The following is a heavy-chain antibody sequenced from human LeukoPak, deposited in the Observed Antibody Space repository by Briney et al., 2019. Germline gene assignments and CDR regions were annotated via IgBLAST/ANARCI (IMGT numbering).Heavy chain of an antibody. CDR1: GGSISSSSYY. Sequence: SETLSLTCTVSGGSISSSSYYWGWIRQPPGKGLEWIGSIYYSGSTYYNPSLKSRVTISVDTSKNQFSLKLSSVTAADTAVYYCARGPIIDIVVIPAAADYYHMDVWGKGTTVTVSS. CDR3: ARGPIIDIVVIPAAADYYHMDV. CDR2: IYYSGST. V-gene: IGHV4-39*07. J-gene: IGHJ6*03. D-gene: IGHD2-2*01.